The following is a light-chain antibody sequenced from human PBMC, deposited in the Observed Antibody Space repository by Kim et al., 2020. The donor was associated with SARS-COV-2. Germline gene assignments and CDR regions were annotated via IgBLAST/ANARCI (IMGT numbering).Light chain of an antibody. J-gene: IGKJ4*01. V-gene: IGKV1-16*01. Sequence: ASVGDRVTSTCRASHDISNLLAWSQHKPGQAPKSLIYGASNLQDGVPSRFSASGSGTDFTLTISSLQPEDFATYYCQQYKTFPLSFGGGTKVDIK. CDR3: QQYKTFPLS. CDR2: GAS. CDR1: HDISNL.